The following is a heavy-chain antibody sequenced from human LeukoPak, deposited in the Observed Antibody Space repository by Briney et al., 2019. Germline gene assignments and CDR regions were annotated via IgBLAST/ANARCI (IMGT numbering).Heavy chain of an antibody. CDR2: IYYSGST. D-gene: IGHD3-9*01. J-gene: IGHJ4*02. Sequence: SETLSLTCTVSGGSISSSSYYWGWIRQPPGKGLEWIGSIYYSGSTYYNPSLKSRVTISVDTSKNQFSLKLSSVTAADTAVYYCARQTYYDILTGSELDYWGQGTLVTVSS. CDR1: GGSISSSSYY. V-gene: IGHV4-39*01. CDR3: ARQTYYDILTGSELDY.